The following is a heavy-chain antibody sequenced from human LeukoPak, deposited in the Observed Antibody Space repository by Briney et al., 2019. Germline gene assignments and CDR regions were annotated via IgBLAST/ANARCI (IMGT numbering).Heavy chain of an antibody. V-gene: IGHV1-24*01. D-gene: IGHD3-10*01. J-gene: IGHJ5*02. Sequence: ASVKVSCKVSGYTLTELSMHWVRQAPGKGLEWMGGFDPEDGETIYAQKFQGRVTMTEDTSTDTAYMELSSLRSEDTAVYYCAIPRRNMVRGVIITQGPFDPWGQGTLVTVSS. CDR1: GYTLTELS. CDR3: AIPRRNMVRGVIITQGPFDP. CDR2: FDPEDGET.